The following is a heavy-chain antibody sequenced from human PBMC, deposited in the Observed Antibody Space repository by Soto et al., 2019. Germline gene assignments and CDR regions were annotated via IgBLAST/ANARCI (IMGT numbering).Heavy chain of an antibody. CDR1: GYTFTSYY. J-gene: IGHJ6*02. D-gene: IGHD3-3*01. CDR3: ARDEGYYDFWSGYYYYYHYGMDV. Sequence: ASVKVSCKASGYTFTSYYMHWVRQAPGQGLEWMGIINPSGGSTSYAQKFQGRVTMTRDTSTSTVYMELSSLRSEDTAVYYCARDEGYYDFWSGYYYYYHYGMDVWGQGTTVTVSS. CDR2: INPSGGST. V-gene: IGHV1-46*01.